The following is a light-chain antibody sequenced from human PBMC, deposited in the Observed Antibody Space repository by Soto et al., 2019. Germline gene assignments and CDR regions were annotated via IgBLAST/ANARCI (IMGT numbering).Light chain of an antibody. Sequence: DIQMTQSPSSLSASVGDRVTITCRASQSISSYLNWYQQKPVKAPKLLIYAASSLQSGFPSRFSGSGSGTDFTLTISSLQPEDFATYYCQQSYSTPWTFGQGTKVEIK. J-gene: IGKJ1*01. CDR1: QSISSY. CDR2: AAS. V-gene: IGKV1-39*01. CDR3: QQSYSTPWT.